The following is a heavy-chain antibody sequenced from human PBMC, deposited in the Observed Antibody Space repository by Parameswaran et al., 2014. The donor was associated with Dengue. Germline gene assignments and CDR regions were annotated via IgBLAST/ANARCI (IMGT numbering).Heavy chain of an antibody. J-gene: IGHJ6*02. CDR3: ARDNNSPTHYYAMDV. D-gene: IGHD1-20*01. V-gene: IGHV1-69*01. Sequence: RLVRQAPGQGLEWMGGIIPIFGTAKYAQNFQGRVTITADESTSTAYMELSSLRSEDTAVYYCARDNNSPTHYYAMDVWGQGTTVTVSS. CDR2: IIPIFGTA.